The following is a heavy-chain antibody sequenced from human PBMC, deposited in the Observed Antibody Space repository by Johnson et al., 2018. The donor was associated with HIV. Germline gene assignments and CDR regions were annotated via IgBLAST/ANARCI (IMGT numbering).Heavy chain of an antibody. CDR3: ARDPAYCGGDWCGAFDI. Sequence: QVQLVESGGGVVQPGRSLRLSCAASGFTFSSYAMHWVHQAPGKGLEWVAVISFDESNYYYADSVKGRFTISRDNSKNTLDLQVDSVRPEDTAVYYCARDPAYCGGDWCGAFDIWGQGTMVTVSS. CDR2: ISFDESNY. CDR1: GFTFSSYA. D-gene: IGHD2-21*02. V-gene: IGHV3-30-3*01. J-gene: IGHJ3*02.